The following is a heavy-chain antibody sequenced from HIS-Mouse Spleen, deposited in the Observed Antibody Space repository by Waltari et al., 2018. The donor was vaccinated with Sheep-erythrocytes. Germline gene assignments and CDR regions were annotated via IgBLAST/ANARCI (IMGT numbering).Heavy chain of an antibody. Sequence: EVQLVESGGGLVKPGGSLNLSWSASGSTFRSYSRTGVRQAPGKGLEWVSSMSSSSSYIYYADSVKGRFTISRDNAKNSLYLQMNSLRAEDTAVYYCARDTGTDAFDIWGQGTMVTVSS. CDR3: ARDTGTDAFDI. CDR2: MSSSSSYI. J-gene: IGHJ3*02. CDR1: GSTFRSYS. V-gene: IGHV3-21*01. D-gene: IGHD1-1*01.